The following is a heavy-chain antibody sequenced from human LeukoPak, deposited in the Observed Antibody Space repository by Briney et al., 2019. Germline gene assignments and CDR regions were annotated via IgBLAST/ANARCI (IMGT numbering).Heavy chain of an antibody. CDR2: TRYDGGNE. J-gene: IGHJ4*02. Sequence: PGGSLRLSCAASGLPFSTYGMHWVRQAPGKGLEWVAYTRYDGGNEYYTDSAKGRFTISRDNSKNTLYLQMNSLRVEDTAVYYCVKDPPSPDSNSNYLFHYWGQGTLVTVSS. CDR1: GLPFSTYG. D-gene: IGHD4-11*01. V-gene: IGHV3-30*02. CDR3: VKDPPSPDSNSNYLFHY.